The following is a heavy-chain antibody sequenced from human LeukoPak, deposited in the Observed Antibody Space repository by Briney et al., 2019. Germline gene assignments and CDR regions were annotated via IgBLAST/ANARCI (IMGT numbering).Heavy chain of an antibody. CDR1: VGPISISGDY. CDR3: ARSATVTTGYFDY. V-gene: IGHV4-39*07. CDR2: IYSNGNT. D-gene: IGHD4-17*01. Sequence: SSETLSLTCSVSVGPISISGDYGGWFRQPQERGRDWFGSIYSNGNTYYNPSVKSRVTISVDTSKNQFSLKLTSVTAAETAVYYCARSATVTTGYFDYWGQGALVTVSS. J-gene: IGHJ4*02.